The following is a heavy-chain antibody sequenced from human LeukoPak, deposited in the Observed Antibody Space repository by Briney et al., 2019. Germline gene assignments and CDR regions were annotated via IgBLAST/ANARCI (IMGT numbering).Heavy chain of an antibody. Sequence: PSETLSLTCAVYGGSFSGYYWSWIRQPPGKGLEWIGEINHSGSTNYNPSLKSRVTISVDTSKNQFSLKLSSVTAADTAVYYCARQVRGYSYGYYYYYMDVWGKGTTVTISS. V-gene: IGHV4-34*01. J-gene: IGHJ6*03. CDR1: GGSFSGYY. CDR3: ARQVRGYSYGYYYYYMDV. D-gene: IGHD5-18*01. CDR2: INHSGST.